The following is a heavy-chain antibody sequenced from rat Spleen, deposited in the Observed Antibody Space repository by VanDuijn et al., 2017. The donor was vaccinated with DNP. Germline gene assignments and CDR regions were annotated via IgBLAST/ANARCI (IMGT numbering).Heavy chain of an antibody. CDR2: IWSGGST. J-gene: IGHJ2*01. CDR1: GFSLTSYG. V-gene: IGHV2-15*01. Sequence: QVQLKESGPGLVQPSRTLSLTCTVSGFSLTSYGVSWFRQPPGKGLEWIAAIWSGGSTDSNSALKSRLSISRDTSKSQVFLKMNSLQTEDTATYFCTRDYSATGYWGQGVMVTVSS. CDR3: TRDYSATGY. D-gene: IGHD1-1*01.